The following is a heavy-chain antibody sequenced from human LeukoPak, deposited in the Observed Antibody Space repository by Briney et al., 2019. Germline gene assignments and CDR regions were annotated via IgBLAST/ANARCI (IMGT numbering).Heavy chain of an antibody. CDR2: ITNSGDFV. CDR1: GFRFSGHY. CDR3: AREARATPDF. D-gene: IGHD1-26*01. J-gene: IGHJ4*02. Sequence: PGGSLRLSCAASGFRFSGHYVSWIRQAPGKGLEWISYITNSGDFVNYADSVKGRFTISRDNAENSLYLQMNSLRAEDTAVYYCAREARATPDFWGQGTVVTVSS. V-gene: IGHV3-11*01.